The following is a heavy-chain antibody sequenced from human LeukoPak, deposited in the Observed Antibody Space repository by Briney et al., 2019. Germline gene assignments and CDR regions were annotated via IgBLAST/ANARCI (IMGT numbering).Heavy chain of an antibody. CDR2: IYYSGST. V-gene: IGHV4-59*08. D-gene: IGHD3-10*01. J-gene: IGHJ4*02. CDR3: ARGLWFGENFDY. CDR1: GGSISSYY. Sequence: SETLSLTCTVSGGSISSYYWSWIRQPPGKGLEWIGYIYYSGSTNYNPSLKSRVTISVDKSKNQFSLKLSSVTAADTAVYYCARGLWFGENFDYWGQGTLVTVSS.